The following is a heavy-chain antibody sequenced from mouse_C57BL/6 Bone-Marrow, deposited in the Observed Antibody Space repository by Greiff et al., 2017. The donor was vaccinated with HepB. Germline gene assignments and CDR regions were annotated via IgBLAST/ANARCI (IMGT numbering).Heavy chain of an antibody. D-gene: IGHD2-2*01. CDR2: INPNNGGT. CDR1: GYTFTDYN. CDR3: ARSWLRFYYYAMDY. Sequence: EVQLQQSGPELVKPGASVKIPCKASGYTFTDYNMDWVKQSHGKSLEWIGDINPNNGGTIYNQKFKGKATLTVDKSSSTAYMELRSLTSEDTAVYYCARSWLRFYYYAMDYWGQGTSVTVSS. J-gene: IGHJ4*01. V-gene: IGHV1-18*01.